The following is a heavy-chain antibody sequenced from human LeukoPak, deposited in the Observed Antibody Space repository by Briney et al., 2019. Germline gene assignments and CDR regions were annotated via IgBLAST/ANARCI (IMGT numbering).Heavy chain of an antibody. CDR1: GGSISSYY. D-gene: IGHD2-2*01. Sequence: NSSETLSLTCTVSGGSISSYYWSWIRQPPGKGLEWIGYIYYSGSTNYNPSLKSRVTISVDTSKNQFSLKLSSVTAADTAVYYCARRYCSSTSCYPNWFDPWGQGTLVTVSS. V-gene: IGHV4-59*01. CDR2: IYYSGST. CDR3: ARRYCSSTSCYPNWFDP. J-gene: IGHJ5*02.